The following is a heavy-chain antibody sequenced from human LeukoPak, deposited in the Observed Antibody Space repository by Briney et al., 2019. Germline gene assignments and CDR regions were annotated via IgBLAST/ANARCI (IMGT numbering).Heavy chain of an antibody. D-gene: IGHD4-23*01. Sequence: KPGESLKISCKGSGYDFTSYWIGWVRQMPGKGLEWMGIIYPGDSDTRYSPSFQGQVTISADKSISTAYLQWSSLKASDTAIYYCARTFASYGGNYLDYRGQGTLVTVSS. CDR1: GYDFTSYW. J-gene: IGHJ4*02. CDR2: IYPGDSDT. CDR3: ARTFASYGGNYLDY. V-gene: IGHV5-51*03.